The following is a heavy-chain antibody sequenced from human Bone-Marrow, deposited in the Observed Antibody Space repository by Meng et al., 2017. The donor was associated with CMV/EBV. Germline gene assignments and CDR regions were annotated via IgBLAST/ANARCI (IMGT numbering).Heavy chain of an antibody. D-gene: IGHD1-26*01. CDR1: GFTFSSYS. V-gene: IGHV3-21*04. Sequence: GGSTRPSCAASGFTFSSYSMNWVRQAPGKGLEWVSSISSSSSYIYYADSVTGRFTISRDTAKNSLYLQMNSLRAEDTAVYYCAKGGSSNWEIDYWGQGTLVTVSS. J-gene: IGHJ4*02. CDR2: ISSSSSYI. CDR3: AKGGSSNWEIDY.